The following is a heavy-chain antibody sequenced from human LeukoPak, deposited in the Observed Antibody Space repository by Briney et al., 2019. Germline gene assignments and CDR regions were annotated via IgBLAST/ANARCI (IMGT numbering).Heavy chain of an antibody. CDR3: ARAPLPNYDFWSGYYTGPFDY. D-gene: IGHD3-3*01. V-gene: IGHV1-69*01. CDR2: IIPIFGTA. J-gene: IGHJ4*02. CDR1: GGTFSSYA. Sequence: SVKVSCKASGGTFSSYAISWVRQAPGQGLEWMGGIIPIFGTANYAQKFQGRVTITADESTSTAYIELSSLRSEDTAVYYCARAPLPNYDFWSGYYTGPFDYWGQGTLVTVSS.